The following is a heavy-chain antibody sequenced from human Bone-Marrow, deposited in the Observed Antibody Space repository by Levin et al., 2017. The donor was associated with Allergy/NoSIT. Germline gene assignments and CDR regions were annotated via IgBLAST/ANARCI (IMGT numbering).Heavy chain of an antibody. CDR1: GGSISTSNYY. CDR2: IYYGGTT. Sequence: SETLSLTCTVSGGSISTSNYYWGWFRQPPGKGLEWIGSIYYGGTTYYNPSLKSRVIISVDTSKNQFSLGVNSVSAADTAVYYWARDRRRDYDTSGYLNWFDPWGQGTRVIVSS. CDR3: ARDRRRDYDTSGYLNWFDP. D-gene: IGHD3-22*01. J-gene: IGHJ5*02. V-gene: IGHV4-39*07.